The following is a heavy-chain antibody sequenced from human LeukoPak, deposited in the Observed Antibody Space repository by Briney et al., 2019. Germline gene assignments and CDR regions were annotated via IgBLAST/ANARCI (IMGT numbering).Heavy chain of an antibody. D-gene: IGHD7-27*01. CDR1: RYTFTDYY. Sequence: ASVKVSCKASRYTFTDYYIHWVRQAPGQGLEWLGWINPIFGGTNYAQKFQGRVTMTTDTSISTAYMELSRLRSDDTAVYYCAPLTGDEHYFDSWGQGTLVSVSS. CDR2: INPIFGGT. V-gene: IGHV1-2*02. CDR3: APLTGDEHYFDS. J-gene: IGHJ4*02.